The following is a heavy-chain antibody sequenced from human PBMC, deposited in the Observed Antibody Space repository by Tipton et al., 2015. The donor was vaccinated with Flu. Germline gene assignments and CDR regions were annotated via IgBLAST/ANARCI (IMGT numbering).Heavy chain of an antibody. CDR3: ARDTSYCSGGSCDY. V-gene: IGHV3-53*01. CDR1: GFTVSTNY. CDR2: IYSIGST. D-gene: IGHD2-15*01. Sequence: QLMQSGGGLIQPGGSLRLSCAASGFTVSTNYMSWVRQAPGKGLEWVSVIYSIGSTYYADSVKGRFTISRDNSKNTLYLQMNSLRVEDTAVYYCARDTSYCSGGSCDYWGQGTLVTVSS. J-gene: IGHJ4*02.